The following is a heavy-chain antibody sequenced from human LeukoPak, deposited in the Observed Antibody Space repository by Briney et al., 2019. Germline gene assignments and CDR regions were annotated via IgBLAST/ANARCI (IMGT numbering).Heavy chain of an antibody. CDR1: GYTFTSYD. CDR2: MNPNSGNT. J-gene: IGHJ6*03. Sequence: GASVKVSCKASGYTFTSYDINWVRQATGQGLEWMGWMNPNSGNTGYAQKFQGRVTITRNTSVSTAYMELSSLRSEDTAVYYCARVYYDFWSGPGYYMDVWGKGTTVTVSS. V-gene: IGHV1-8*03. D-gene: IGHD3-3*01. CDR3: ARVYYDFWSGPGYYMDV.